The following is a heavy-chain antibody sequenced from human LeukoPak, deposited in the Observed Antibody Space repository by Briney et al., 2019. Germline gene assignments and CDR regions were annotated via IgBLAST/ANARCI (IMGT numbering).Heavy chain of an antibody. CDR1: GFTFSSYS. Sequence: GGSLRLSCAASGFTFSSYSMNWVRQAPGKGLEWVSYISSSSSTIYYADSVKGRFTISRDNAKNSLYLQMNSLRDEDTAVYYCARDRRLGDFWSGYYWNYGMDAWGQGTTVTVSS. D-gene: IGHD3-3*01. J-gene: IGHJ6*02. V-gene: IGHV3-48*02. CDR2: ISSSSSTI. CDR3: ARDRRLGDFWSGYYWNYGMDA.